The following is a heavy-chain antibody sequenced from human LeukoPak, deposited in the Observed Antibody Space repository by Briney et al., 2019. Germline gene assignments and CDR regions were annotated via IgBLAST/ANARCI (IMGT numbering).Heavy chain of an antibody. Sequence: GGSLRLSCAASGFPFSDYYMGWIRHAPGKGPEWTSYISSSGGTVYHADSVKGRFTISRDNAKNSLYLQMNSLRADDTAVYYCARAGTGWFDYWGQGTLVTVSS. CDR2: ISSSGGTV. J-gene: IGHJ4*02. V-gene: IGHV3-11*01. CDR1: GFPFSDYY. CDR3: ARAGTGWFDY. D-gene: IGHD6-13*01.